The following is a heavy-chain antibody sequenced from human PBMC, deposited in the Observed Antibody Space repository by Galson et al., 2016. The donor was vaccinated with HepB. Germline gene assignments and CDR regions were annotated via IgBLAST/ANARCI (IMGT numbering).Heavy chain of an antibody. D-gene: IGHD2-15*01. J-gene: IGHJ3*02. CDR1: GFTLRGNG. CDR3: VKGGGGSGVDI. Sequence: SLRLSCAASGFTLRGNGMTWVRQAPGKGLEWVSIISVSGDITYYADSVKGRFTISRDSFTSTLYLQMNSLRADDTAIYYCVKGGGGSGVDIWGQGTMVTVSS. V-gene: IGHV3-23*01. CDR2: ISVSGDIT.